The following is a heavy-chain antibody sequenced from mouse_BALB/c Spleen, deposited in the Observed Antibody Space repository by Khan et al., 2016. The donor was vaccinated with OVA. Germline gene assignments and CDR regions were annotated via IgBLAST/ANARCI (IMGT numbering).Heavy chain of an antibody. D-gene: IGHD1-1*02. CDR2: VSTGGSYT. J-gene: IGHJ3*01. V-gene: IGHV5-6*01. CDR3: TGLAYYYDREGFAY. CDR1: GFTFSTYG. Sequence: EVHLVESGGDLVKPGGSLKLSCAASGFTFSTYGMSWVRQAPDKGLEWVANVSTGGSYTYYTDSVKGRFTISRDNAKNTLYLQMSGLRSEDTAVFSGTGLAYYYDREGFAYWGQGTPVTVSA.